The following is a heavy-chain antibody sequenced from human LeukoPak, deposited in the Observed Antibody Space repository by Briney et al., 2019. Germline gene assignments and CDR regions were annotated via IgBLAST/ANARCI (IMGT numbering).Heavy chain of an antibody. Sequence: GGSLRLSCAASGFTFSNYAMNWVRQAPGKGLEWVSGISGSAGSTYNADSVKGRFTISRDNSKDTLFLQMNSLRAEDTAVYYCAKXXXXXXXYAPFDYWGQGTLXT. D-gene: IGHD2-2*01. CDR3: AKXXXXXXXYAPFDY. V-gene: IGHV3-23*01. J-gene: IGHJ4*02. CDR1: GFTFSNYA. CDR2: ISGSAGST.